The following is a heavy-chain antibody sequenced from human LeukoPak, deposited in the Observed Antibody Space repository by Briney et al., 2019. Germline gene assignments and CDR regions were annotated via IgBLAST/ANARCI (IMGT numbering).Heavy chain of an antibody. CDR1: GGTFSSYA. D-gene: IGHD3-9*01. CDR2: IIPIFGTA. V-gene: IGHV1-69*13. Sequence: SVKVSCKASGGTFSSYAISWVRQAPGQGLEWMGGIIPIFGTANYAQKFQGRVTITADESTSTAYMELSSLRSEDTAVYYCARGDILTGSWDFDIWGQGTMVTVTS. J-gene: IGHJ3*02. CDR3: ARGDILTGSWDFDI.